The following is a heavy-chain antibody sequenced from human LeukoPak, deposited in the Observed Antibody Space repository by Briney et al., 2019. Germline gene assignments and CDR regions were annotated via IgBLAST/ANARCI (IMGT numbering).Heavy chain of an antibody. CDR2: IKQEGSAR. CDR3: ARDPGIAAAGTVGYFDS. J-gene: IGHJ4*02. Sequence: GGSVRLSCAASGFTLSSYAMSWVRQTPGKGLEWVANIKQEGSARYYVDSVTGRFTISRDNAMNSLYLQMNSLRVEDTAVYYCARDPGIAAAGTVGYFDSWGQGILVTVSS. V-gene: IGHV3-7*01. CDR1: GFTLSSYA. D-gene: IGHD6-13*01.